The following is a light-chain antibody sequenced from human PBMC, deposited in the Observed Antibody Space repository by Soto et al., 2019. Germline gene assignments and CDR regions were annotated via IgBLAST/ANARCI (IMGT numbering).Light chain of an antibody. CDR2: DVS. J-gene: IGLJ1*01. Sequence: QSALTQPASVSGSPGQSIAISCTGTSSDIGSYNFVSWYQQQPGRAPKLMMYDVSDRPSGVSNRFSGSKSGNTASLTISGLQAEDESHYYFSSYTRRRSYVFGNGTKVTV. V-gene: IGLV2-14*01. CDR1: SSDIGSYNF. CDR3: SSYTRRRSYV.